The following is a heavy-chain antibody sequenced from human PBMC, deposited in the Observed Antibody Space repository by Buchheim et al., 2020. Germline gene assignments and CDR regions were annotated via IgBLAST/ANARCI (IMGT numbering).Heavy chain of an antibody. D-gene: IGHD3-3*01. V-gene: IGHV3-48*03. CDR3: ARWADYDICSGTHYGMDV. Sequence: EVQLVESGGGLVQPGGSLRLSCAASGFTFSSYEMNWVRQAPGKGLEWVSYISSSGSTIYYADSVKGRFTISRDNAKNSLYMPMNSLSAKDTAVYYCARWADYDICSGTHYGMDVWGQGTT. CDR1: GFTFSSYE. J-gene: IGHJ6*02. CDR2: ISSSGSTI.